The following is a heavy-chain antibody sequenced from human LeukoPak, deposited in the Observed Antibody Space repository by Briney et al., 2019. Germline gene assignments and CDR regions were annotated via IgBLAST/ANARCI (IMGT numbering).Heavy chain of an antibody. CDR3: ARGRSKYSSSWYADY. Sequence: GGSLRLSCAASGFTFSSYWMSWVRQAPGKGLEWVANIKQDGSEEYYVDSVKGRFTISRDNAKNSLYLQMNSLRAEDTAVYYCARGRSKYSSSWYADYWGQGTLVTVSS. J-gene: IGHJ4*02. V-gene: IGHV3-7*01. D-gene: IGHD6-13*01. CDR2: IKQDGSEE. CDR1: GFTFSSYW.